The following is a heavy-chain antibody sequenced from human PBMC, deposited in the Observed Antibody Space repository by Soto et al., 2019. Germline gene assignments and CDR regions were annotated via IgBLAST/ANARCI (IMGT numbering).Heavy chain of an antibody. V-gene: IGHV4-31*03. CDR1: GGSISSGGYS. CDR3: ARGVTMVRGVGLFYFDY. D-gene: IGHD3-10*01. CDR2: MDYSGST. J-gene: IGHJ4*02. Sequence: QVQLQESGPGLVKPSQTLSLTCTVSGGSISSGGYSWSWIRQHPGKGLEWIGYMDYSGSTYYNQPLKSRITISVDTSKKKFSLKLSSVTAADTAVYYCARGVTMVRGVGLFYFDYWGQGTLVTVSS.